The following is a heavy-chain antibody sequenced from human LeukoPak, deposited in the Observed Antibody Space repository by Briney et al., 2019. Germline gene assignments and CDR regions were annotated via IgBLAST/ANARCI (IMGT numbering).Heavy chain of an antibody. V-gene: IGHV4-59*01. Sequence: SETLSPTCTVSGGSISSYYWSWIRQPPGKGLEWIGYIYYSGSTNYNPSLKSRVTISVDTSKNQFSLKLSSVTAADTAVYYCARGGSIAAPFDYWGQGTLVTVSS. D-gene: IGHD6-6*01. CDR2: IYYSGST. J-gene: IGHJ4*02. CDR1: GGSISSYY. CDR3: ARGGSIAAPFDY.